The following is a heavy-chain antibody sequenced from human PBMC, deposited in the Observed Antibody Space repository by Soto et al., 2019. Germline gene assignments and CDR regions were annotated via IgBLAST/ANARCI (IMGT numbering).Heavy chain of an antibody. Sequence: GESLKISCKASGYSFISYWIAWVRQMPGKGLEWMGVIYPIDSDARYSPALQGQVTLSVDKSINTAYLQWNSLKASDTAMYYCARSSKSAPGPYWGQGTLVTVSS. D-gene: IGHD6-6*01. CDR1: GYSFISYW. J-gene: IGHJ4*02. V-gene: IGHV5-51*01. CDR2: IYPIDSDA. CDR3: ARSSKSAPGPY.